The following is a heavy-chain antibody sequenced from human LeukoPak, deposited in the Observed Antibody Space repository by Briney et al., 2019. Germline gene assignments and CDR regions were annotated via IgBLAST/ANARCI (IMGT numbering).Heavy chain of an antibody. V-gene: IGHV1-18*01. CDR1: GYTFTSYD. J-gene: IGHJ4*02. CDR3: ARGHSGYDLDY. D-gene: IGHD5-12*01. CDR2: ISAYNGNT. Sequence: ASVKVSCKASGYTFTSYDINWVRQATGQGLEWMGWISAYNGNTNYAQKLQGRVTMTTDTSTSTAYMELRSLRSDDTAVYYCARGHSGYDLDYWGQGTLVTVSS.